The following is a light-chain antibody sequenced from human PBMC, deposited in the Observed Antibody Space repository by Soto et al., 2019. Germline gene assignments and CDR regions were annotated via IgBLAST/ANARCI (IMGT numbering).Light chain of an antibody. J-gene: IGKJ1*01. V-gene: IGKV3-20*01. CDR1: QSFNSIY. CDR3: QQYGSSRT. CDR2: GAS. Sequence: EIVLTQSPGTLSLSPGERATPFCRASQSFNSIYLAWYQQKPGQAPRLLIYGASSRATGIRDRFSGSGSGTDFTLTISRLEPEDFAVYYCQQYGSSRTFGQGTKVDI.